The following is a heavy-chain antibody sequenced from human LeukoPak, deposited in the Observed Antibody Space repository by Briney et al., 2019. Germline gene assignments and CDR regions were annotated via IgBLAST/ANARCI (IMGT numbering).Heavy chain of an antibody. D-gene: IGHD1-1*01. V-gene: IGHV1-8*03. CDR1: GYTFTSYA. CDR2: MNPNSGNT. J-gene: IGHJ6*03. Sequence: ASVKVSCKASGYTFTSYAINWVRQAPGQGLEWMGWMNPNSGNTGYAQKFQGRVTITRNTSISTAYMELSSLRSEDTAVYYCARVSWFPGTSYYYMDVWGKGTPVTVSS. CDR3: ARVSWFPGTSYYYMDV.